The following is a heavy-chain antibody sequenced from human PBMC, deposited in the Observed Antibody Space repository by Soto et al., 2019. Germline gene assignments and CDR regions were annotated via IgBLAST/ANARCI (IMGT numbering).Heavy chain of an antibody. Sequence: QVQLVQSGAEVKKPGASVKVSCKASGYTLNTYGITWVRQAPGQGLEWMGGISANNDHTNSPQKLQGRVTMTTDTSTSTAYVALRRLTSEDTAVYYGARGTDFDYWGQGTLVTVSP. CDR2: ISANNDHT. V-gene: IGHV1-18*01. CDR1: GYTLNTYG. CDR3: ARGTDFDY. J-gene: IGHJ4*02.